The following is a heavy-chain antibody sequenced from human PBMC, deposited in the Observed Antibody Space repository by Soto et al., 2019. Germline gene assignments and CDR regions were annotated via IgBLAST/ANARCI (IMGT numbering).Heavy chain of an antibody. CDR1: GYSFTSYW. CDR3: ARTASGYYVSYGMDV. Sequence: PGESLKISCKGSGYSFTSYWIGWVRQMPGKGLERMGIIYPGDSDTRYSPSFQGQVTISADKSISTAYLQWSSLKASDTAMYYCARTASGYYVSYGMDVWGQGTTVTVSS. J-gene: IGHJ6*02. CDR2: IYPGDSDT. V-gene: IGHV5-51*01. D-gene: IGHD3-22*01.